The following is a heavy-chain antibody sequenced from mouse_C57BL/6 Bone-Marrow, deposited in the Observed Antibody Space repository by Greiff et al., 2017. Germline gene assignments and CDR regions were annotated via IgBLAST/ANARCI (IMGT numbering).Heavy chain of an antibody. CDR3: ARLGVYAMDY. J-gene: IGHJ4*01. CDR2: IYPRSGNT. CDR1: GYTFTSYG. Sequence: VKLMESGAELARPGASVKLSCKASGYTFTSYGISWVKQRTGQGLEWIGEIYPRSGNTYYNEKFKGKDTLTADKSSSTAYMELRSLTSEDSAVYFCARLGVYAMDYWGQGTSVTVSS. V-gene: IGHV1-81*01.